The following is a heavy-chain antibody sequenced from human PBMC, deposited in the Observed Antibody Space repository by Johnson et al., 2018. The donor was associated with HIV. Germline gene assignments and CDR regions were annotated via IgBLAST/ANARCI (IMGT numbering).Heavy chain of an antibody. CDR2: IWFDGSNK. CDR1: GFTFSNYG. V-gene: IGHV3-33*01. J-gene: IGHJ3*02. Sequence: QVQLVESGGGVVQPGRSLRLSCAASGFTFSNYGMHWASQAPGKGLEWVAVIWFDGSNKYYTDSVKGRFTISRNNSKNTLDLQMNSLNTEDTAVYYCATSYATGAFDIWGQGTMVTVSS. CDR3: ATSYATGAFDI. D-gene: IGHD3-16*01.